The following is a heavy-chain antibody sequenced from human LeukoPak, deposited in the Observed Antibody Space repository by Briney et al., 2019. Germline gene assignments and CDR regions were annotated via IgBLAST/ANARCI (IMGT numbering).Heavy chain of an antibody. J-gene: IGHJ4*02. Sequence: PSETLSLTCAAYGGSFSGYYWSWIRQPPGKGLEWIGEINHSGSTNYNPSLKSRVTISVDTSKNQFSLKLSSVTAADTAVYYCARHKWIQLWLRGGIFDYWGQGTLVTVSS. CDR2: INHSGST. CDR1: GGSFSGYY. V-gene: IGHV4-34*01. CDR3: ARHKWIQLWLRGGIFDY. D-gene: IGHD5-18*01.